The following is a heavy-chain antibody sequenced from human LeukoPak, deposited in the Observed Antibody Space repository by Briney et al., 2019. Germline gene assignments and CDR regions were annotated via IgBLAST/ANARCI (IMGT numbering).Heavy chain of an antibody. CDR2: IYYSGST. D-gene: IGHD6-13*01. Sequence: PSETLSLTCTVSGGSISSYYWSWIRQPPGKGLEWIGYIYYSGSTNYNPSLKSQGTRSVDTSKNQFSLKLSSVTAADTAVYYCARDDIASAGGAFDIWGQGTMVTVSS. J-gene: IGHJ3*02. CDR3: ARDDIASAGGAFDI. V-gene: IGHV4-59*01. CDR1: GGSISSYY.